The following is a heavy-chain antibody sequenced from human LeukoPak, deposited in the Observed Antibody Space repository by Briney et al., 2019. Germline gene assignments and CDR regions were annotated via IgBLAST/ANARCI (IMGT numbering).Heavy chain of an antibody. Sequence: GGSLRLSCAASGFTFDDYAMHWVRQAPGKGLEWVSGISWNSGSIGYADSVKGRFTISRDNAKNSLYLQMNSLRAEDTALYYCAKESSAFFDYWGQGTLVTVSS. CDR1: GFTFDDYA. J-gene: IGHJ4*02. V-gene: IGHV3-9*01. D-gene: IGHD3-3*02. CDR2: ISWNSGSI. CDR3: AKESSAFFDY.